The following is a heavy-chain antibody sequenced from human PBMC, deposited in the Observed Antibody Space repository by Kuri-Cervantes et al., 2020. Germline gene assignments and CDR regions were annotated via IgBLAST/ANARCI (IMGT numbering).Heavy chain of an antibody. Sequence: LSLTCAASGFTFSNYAMHWVRQTPGKGLEWVANIKQDGSEKYYVDSVKGRFTISRDNAKNSLYLQMNSLRAEDTAVYYCAREPIVVVPAARGLLVVSYGMDVWGQGTTVTVSS. D-gene: IGHD2-2*01. CDR1: GFTFSNYA. J-gene: IGHJ6*02. CDR2: IKQDGSEK. CDR3: AREPIVVVPAARGLLVVSYGMDV. V-gene: IGHV3-7*01.